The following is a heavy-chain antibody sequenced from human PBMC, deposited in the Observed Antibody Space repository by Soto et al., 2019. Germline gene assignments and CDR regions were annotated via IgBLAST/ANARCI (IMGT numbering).Heavy chain of an antibody. Sequence: EVPLVESGGGLVKPGESLRLSCVASGFRFSSYTMDWVRQSPGKGLERVASISSSGNHIYYADSLKGRVTISRDNAKNSVYLQMNRLRVEDTAVYYCARDGNYYCSGSYYRGGAMDVLGQGTTVTVSS. CDR1: GFRFSSYT. J-gene: IGHJ6*02. V-gene: IGHV3-21*01. CDR2: ISSSGNHI. D-gene: IGHD3-10*01. CDR3: ARDGNYYCSGSYYRGGAMDV.